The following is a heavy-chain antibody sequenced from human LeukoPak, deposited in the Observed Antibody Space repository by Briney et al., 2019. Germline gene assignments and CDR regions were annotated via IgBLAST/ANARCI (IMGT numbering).Heavy chain of an antibody. J-gene: IGHJ5*02. Sequence: ASVKVSCKASGYTFTGYYMDWVRQAPGQGLEWMGWINPNSGGTNYAQKLQGRVTMTRDTSISTAYMELSRLRSDDTAVYYCARVVGYPNPGSQYNWFDPWGQGTLVTVSS. CDR3: ARVVGYPNPGSQYNWFDP. CDR2: INPNSGGT. D-gene: IGHD6-25*01. V-gene: IGHV1-2*02. CDR1: GYTFTGYY.